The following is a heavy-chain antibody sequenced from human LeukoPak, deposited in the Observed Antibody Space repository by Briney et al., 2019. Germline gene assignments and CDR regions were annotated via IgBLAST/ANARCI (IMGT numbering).Heavy chain of an antibody. CDR2: INHSGST. Sequence: SETLSLTCAVYGGSFSGYYWSWIRQPPGKGLEWIGEINHSGSTNYNPSLKSRVTISVDTSKDQFSLKLSSVTAADTAVYHCARGFRLDSWGQGTLVTVSS. CDR1: GGSFSGYY. J-gene: IGHJ4*02. V-gene: IGHV4-34*01. D-gene: IGHD2-21*01. CDR3: ARGFRLDS.